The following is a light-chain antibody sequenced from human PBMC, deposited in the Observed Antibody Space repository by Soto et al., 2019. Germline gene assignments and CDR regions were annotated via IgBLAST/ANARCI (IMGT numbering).Light chain of an antibody. CDR1: SSDVGNYNL. V-gene: IGLV2-23*01. CDR2: EGS. Sequence: QSALTQPASVSGSPGQSITISCTGTSSDVGNYNLVSWYQQHTGEAPKLLIYEGSKRPSGVSNRFSGSKFGNTASLTISGLQAEDEVDYSCCSYAGDSTWVFGGGTKLTVL. J-gene: IGLJ3*02. CDR3: CSYAGDSTWV.